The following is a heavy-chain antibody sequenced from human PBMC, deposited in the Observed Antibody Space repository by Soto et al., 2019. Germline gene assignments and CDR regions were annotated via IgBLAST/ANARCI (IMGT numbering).Heavy chain of an antibody. CDR2: ISSSSGYI. V-gene: IGHV3-21*01. Sequence: GGSLRLACAASGFTFSSYSMDWVRQAPGKGLEWVSSISSSSGYIYYADSVKGRFTISRDNAKNSLYLQMNSLRAEDTAVYYCTRAGSIVPDYWGQGTLVTVSS. J-gene: IGHJ4*02. CDR1: GFTFSSYS. D-gene: IGHD3-22*01. CDR3: TRAGSIVPDY.